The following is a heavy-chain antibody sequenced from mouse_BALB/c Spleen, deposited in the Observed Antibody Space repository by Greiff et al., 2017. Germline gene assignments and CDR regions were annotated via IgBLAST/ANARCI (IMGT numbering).Heavy chain of an antibody. CDR1: GFNIKDYY. J-gene: IGHJ2*01. Sequence: VQLQQSGAELVRPGALVKLSCKASGFNIKDYYMHWVKQRPEQGLEWIGWIDPGKGNTIYDPKFQGKASITADTSSNTAYLQLSSLTSEDTAVYYWARRGYDGDFDSGGQGTTPPVSS. V-gene: IGHV14-1*02. CDR3: ARRGYDGDFDS. D-gene: IGHD2-14*01. CDR2: IDPGKGNT.